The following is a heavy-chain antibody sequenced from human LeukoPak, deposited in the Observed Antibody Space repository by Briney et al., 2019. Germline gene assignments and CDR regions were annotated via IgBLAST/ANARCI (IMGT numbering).Heavy chain of an antibody. CDR1: GYTFTGYY. CDR2: TNPNSGGT. V-gene: IGHV1-2*04. CDR3: AKDKVHGDSDHYFDY. D-gene: IGHD3-10*01. J-gene: IGHJ4*02. Sequence: ASVKVSCKASGYTFTGYYMHWVRQAPGQGLEWMGWTNPNSGGTNYAQKFQGWVTMTRDTSISTAYMELSRLRSDDTAVYYCAKDKVHGDSDHYFDYWGQGTLVTVSS.